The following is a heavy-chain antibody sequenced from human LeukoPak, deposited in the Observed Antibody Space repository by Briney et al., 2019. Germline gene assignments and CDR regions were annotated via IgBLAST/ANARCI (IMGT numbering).Heavy chain of an antibody. V-gene: IGHV3-11*01. D-gene: IGHD3-22*01. CDR1: GFTFSDFY. Sequence: GGSLRLSCAASGFTFSDFYMTWIRQAPGKGLEWDSYISNRGSTIHYADSVRGRFTISRDNAKKSLYLQMNSLRAEDTAVYYCARSADRSGYFREITLYYFDYWGQGTPVTVSS. J-gene: IGHJ4*02. CDR3: ARSADRSGYFREITLYYFDY. CDR2: ISNRGSTI.